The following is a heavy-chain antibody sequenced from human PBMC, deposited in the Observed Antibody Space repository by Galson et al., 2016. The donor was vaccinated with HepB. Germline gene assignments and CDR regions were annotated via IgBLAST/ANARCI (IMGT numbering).Heavy chain of an antibody. CDR2: VSYGGDA. CDR1: GGSISSSDFH. CDR3: ARLPLLYYGMDV. Sequence: ETLSLTCTVFGGSISSSDFHWGWIRQPPGMGLEWIGTVSYGGDAYYSPSLKSRVTVSVDRSKSQFSLRLSSVTAADTAVYFCARLPLLYYGMDVWGQGTTVTVS. V-gene: IGHV4-39*01. D-gene: IGHD2-15*01. J-gene: IGHJ6*02.